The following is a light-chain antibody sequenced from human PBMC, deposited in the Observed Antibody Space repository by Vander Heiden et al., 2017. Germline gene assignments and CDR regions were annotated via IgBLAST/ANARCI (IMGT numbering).Light chain of an antibody. J-gene: IGLJ2*01. Sequence: QSALTQPASVSGSPGQSITISCTGTSSDIGGYNYVSWYHQLPGKAPGLILYEVSNRPSGVSYRFSGSKSGNTAFLTISGLKAEDEADYYCSSYTTTTTLFGGGTKLTVL. V-gene: IGLV2-14*01. CDR2: EVS. CDR3: SSYTTTTTL. CDR1: SSDIGGYNY.